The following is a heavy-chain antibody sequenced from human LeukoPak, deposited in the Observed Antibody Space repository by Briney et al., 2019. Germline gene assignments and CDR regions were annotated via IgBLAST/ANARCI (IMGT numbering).Heavy chain of an antibody. CDR3: ARQWSGYPRYFDY. D-gene: IGHD3-3*01. CDR2: IYYSGST. V-gene: IGHV4-39*01. J-gene: IGHJ4*02. Sequence: SETLSLTCTVSGGSISSSSYYWGWIRQPPGKGLEWLGRIYYSGSTYYNPSLKSRVTISVDTSKNQFSLKLSSVTAADTAVYYCARQWSGYPRYFDYWGQGTLVADSS. CDR1: GGSISSSSYY.